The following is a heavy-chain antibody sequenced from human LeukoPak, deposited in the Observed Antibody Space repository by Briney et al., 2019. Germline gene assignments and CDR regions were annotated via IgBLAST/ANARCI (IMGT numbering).Heavy chain of an antibody. D-gene: IGHD3-16*01. J-gene: IGHJ6*02. CDR3: AKRVGGWGNYFYGMDV. CDR1: GFTFSSYT. V-gene: IGHV3-23*01. Sequence: PGGSLRLSCAASGFTFSSYTMRWVRQAPGKGLEWVSTISDSGGRTYYADSVKGRFTISRDDSKNTLCLQMNSLRAEDTAVYYCAKRVGGWGNYFYGMDVWGQGTTVTVSS. CDR2: ISDSGGRT.